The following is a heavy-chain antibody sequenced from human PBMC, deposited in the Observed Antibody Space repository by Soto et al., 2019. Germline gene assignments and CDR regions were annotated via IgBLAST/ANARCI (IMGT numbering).Heavy chain of an antibody. CDR2: INHSGST. V-gene: IGHV4-34*01. J-gene: IGHJ5*02. CDR3: ARGSSGYYSNWFDP. D-gene: IGHD3-22*01. Sequence: SETLSLTCAVEGGYFSGYYWSWIRQPPGKGLEWVGEINHSGSTNYNPSLKSRVTISVDTSKNQFSLKLSSVTAADTAVYYCARGSSGYYSNWFDPWGQGTLVTVSS. CDR1: GGYFSGYY.